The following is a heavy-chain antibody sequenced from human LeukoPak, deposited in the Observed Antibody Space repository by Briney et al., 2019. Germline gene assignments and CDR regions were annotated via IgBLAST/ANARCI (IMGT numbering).Heavy chain of an antibody. V-gene: IGHV1-2*02. CDR2: INPNSGGT. CDR1: GYTFTGYY. Sequence: GASVKVSCKASGYTFTGYYMHRVRQAPGQGLEWMGWINPNSGGTNYAQKFQGRVTMTRDTSISTAYMELSRLRSDDTAVYYCARSEYSSSSGFDYWGQGTLVTVSS. D-gene: IGHD6-6*01. CDR3: ARSEYSSSSGFDY. J-gene: IGHJ4*02.